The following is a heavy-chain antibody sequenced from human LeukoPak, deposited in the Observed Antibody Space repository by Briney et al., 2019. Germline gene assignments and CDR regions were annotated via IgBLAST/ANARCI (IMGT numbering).Heavy chain of an antibody. J-gene: IGHJ5*02. CDR2: ISGSGGST. CDR3: AKDSGYAELRFDP. D-gene: IGHD1-7*01. CDR1: GFTFSSYA. Sequence: GGSLRLSCAASGFTFSSYAMSWVRQAPGKGLEWVSAISGSGGSTHYADSVKGRFTISRDNSKNTLYLQMNSLRAESTAVYYCAKDSGYAELRFDPWGQGTLVTVSS. V-gene: IGHV3-23*01.